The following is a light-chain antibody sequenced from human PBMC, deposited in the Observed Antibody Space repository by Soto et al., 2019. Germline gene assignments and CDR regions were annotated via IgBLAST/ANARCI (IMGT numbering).Light chain of an antibody. V-gene: IGLV2-14*01. CDR2: EVS. Sequence: QSVLTQPASVSGSPGQPITISCIGTSSDVGAYKYVSWYQQYPGKAPKLMIYEVSNRPSGVSNRFSGAKSGNTASLTISGLQAEDEADYYCSSFTTTTTQYVFGTGTKLTVL. J-gene: IGLJ1*01. CDR3: SSFTTTTTQYV. CDR1: SSDVGAYKY.